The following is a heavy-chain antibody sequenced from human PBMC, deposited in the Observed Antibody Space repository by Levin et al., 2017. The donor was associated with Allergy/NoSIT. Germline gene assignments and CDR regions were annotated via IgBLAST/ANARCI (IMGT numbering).Heavy chain of an antibody. V-gene: IGHV3-30*03. J-gene: IGHJ4*02. CDR2: TSSDGSDK. CDR3: GTALTPGIAVAQPPH. Sequence: GESLKISCAASGLTFSGYGTHWVRQAPGRGLEWVAVTSSDGSDKYYADSVKGRFTISRDNSKNTLYLQMNNLRDGDTAVYYCGTALTPGIAVAQPPHWGQGTLVTVSS. CDR1: GLTFSGYG. D-gene: IGHD6-19*01.